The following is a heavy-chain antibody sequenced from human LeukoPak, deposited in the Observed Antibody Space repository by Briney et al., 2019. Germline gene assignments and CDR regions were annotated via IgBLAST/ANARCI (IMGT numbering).Heavy chain of an antibody. V-gene: IGHV1-2*04. Sequence: ASVKVSCKASGYTFTGYYMHWVRQAPGQGLEWMGWINPNSGGTNYAQKFQGWVTMARDTYISTAYMELGRLRSDDTAVYYCARADCSSTSCYAAYFDYWGQGTLVTVSS. CDR3: ARADCSSTSCYAAYFDY. D-gene: IGHD2-2*01. J-gene: IGHJ4*02. CDR2: INPNSGGT. CDR1: GYTFTGYY.